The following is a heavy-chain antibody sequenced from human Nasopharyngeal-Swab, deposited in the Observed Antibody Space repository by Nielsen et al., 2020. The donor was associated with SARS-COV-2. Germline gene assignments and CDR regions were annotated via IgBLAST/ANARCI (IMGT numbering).Heavy chain of an antibody. Sequence: SGPTLVKPTQTVTLTCTFSGFSLSTSGMCVSWIRQPPGKALEWLALIDWDDDKYYSTSLKTRLTISKDTSKNQVVLTMTNMDPVDTATYYCARTTYYYDSSGYSHYFDYWGQGTLVTVSS. CDR2: IDWDDDK. D-gene: IGHD3-22*01. CDR1: GFSLSTSGMC. CDR3: ARTTYYYDSSGYSHYFDY. V-gene: IGHV2-70*01. J-gene: IGHJ4*02.